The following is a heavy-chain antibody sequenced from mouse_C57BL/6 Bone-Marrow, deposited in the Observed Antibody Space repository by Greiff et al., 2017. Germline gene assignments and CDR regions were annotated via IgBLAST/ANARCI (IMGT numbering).Heavy chain of an antibody. CDR2: IDPSDSET. V-gene: IGHV1-52*01. CDR1: GYTFTSYW. J-gene: IGHJ2*01. D-gene: IGHD1-1*01. Sequence: QVQLQQPGAELVRPGSSVKLSCKASGYTFTSYWMHWVKQRPIQGLEWIGNIDPSDSETHYNQKFKDKATLTVDKSSSTAYMQLSSLTSEDSAVYYCARRIYYYGSIYFDYWGKGTTLTVSS. CDR3: ARRIYYYGSIYFDY.